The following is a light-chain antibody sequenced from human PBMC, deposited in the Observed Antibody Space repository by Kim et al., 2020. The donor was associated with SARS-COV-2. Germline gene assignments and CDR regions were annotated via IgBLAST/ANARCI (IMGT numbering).Light chain of an antibody. CDR2: DAS. J-gene: IGKJ1*01. CDR3: QQRSSWPLT. Sequence: EIVLTQSPVTLSLSPGESATLSYRASQSVNTFLAWYQQRRGQAPRLLIYDASNRAPGIPARFSGSGSGTDFTLTISSLEPEDFAVYYCQQRSSWPLTFGQGTKVDIK. CDR1: QSVNTF. V-gene: IGKV3-11*01.